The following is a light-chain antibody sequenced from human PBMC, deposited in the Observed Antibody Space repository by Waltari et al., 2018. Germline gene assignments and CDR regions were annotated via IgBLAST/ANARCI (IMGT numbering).Light chain of an antibody. V-gene: IGLV2-14*03. Sequence: QSTLTQPASVSGSPGQSITISRTGTNRDVGGYNYVSWYQQLPGKAPKLMIYDVNKWPSGVSNRFSGSKSGNTASLTISGLQAEDEADYYCSSYTNRDTHVIFGGGTKLTVL. CDR3: SSYTNRDTHVI. CDR2: DVN. J-gene: IGLJ2*01. CDR1: NRDVGGYNY.